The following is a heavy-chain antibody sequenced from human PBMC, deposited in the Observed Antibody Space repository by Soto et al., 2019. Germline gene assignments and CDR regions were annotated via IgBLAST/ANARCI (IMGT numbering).Heavy chain of an antibody. CDR3: ARGVQGSSGGDY. V-gene: IGHV4-30-4*01. CDR1: GGSISSGDYY. D-gene: IGHD6-6*01. J-gene: IGHJ4*02. CDR2: IYYSGST. Sequence: QVQLQESGPGLVKPSQTLSLTCTVSGGSISSGDYYWSWIHQPPGKGLEWIGYIYYSGSTYYNPSLKSRVTISVATSKNQFSLELSSVTAAVTAVYYCARGVQGSSGGDYWGQGTLVTVSS.